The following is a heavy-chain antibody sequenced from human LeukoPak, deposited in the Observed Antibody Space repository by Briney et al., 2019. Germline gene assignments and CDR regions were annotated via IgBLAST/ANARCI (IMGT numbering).Heavy chain of an antibody. CDR2: INPNSGGT. V-gene: IGHV1-2*06. CDR3: ARDYCSGGSCYSGY. Sequence: ASVKVSCKASGYTFTGNYMHWVRQAPGQGLEWMGRINPNSGGTNYAQKFQGRVTMTRDTSISTAYMELSRLRSDDTAVYYCARDYCSGGSCYSGYWGQGTLVTVSS. CDR1: GYTFTGNY. J-gene: IGHJ4*02. D-gene: IGHD2-15*01.